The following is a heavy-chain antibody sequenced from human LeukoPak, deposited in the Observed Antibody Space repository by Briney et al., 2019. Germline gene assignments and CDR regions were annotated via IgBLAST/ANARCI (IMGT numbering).Heavy chain of an antibody. CDR1: GFTFSSYA. CDR3: ARPALRGWELLRYFDY. V-gene: IGHV3-30-3*01. J-gene: IGHJ4*02. Sequence: PGGSLRLSCAASGFTFSSYAMHWVRQAPGKGLEWVAVISYDGSNKYYADSVKGRFTISRDNSKNTLYLQVNSLRAEDTAVYYCARPALRGWELLRYFDYWGQGTLVTVSS. CDR2: ISYDGSNK. D-gene: IGHD1-26*01.